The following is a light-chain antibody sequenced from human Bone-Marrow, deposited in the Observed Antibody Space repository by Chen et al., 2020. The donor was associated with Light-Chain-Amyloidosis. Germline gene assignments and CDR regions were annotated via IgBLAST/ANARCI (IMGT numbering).Light chain of an antibody. CDR2: DDS. CDR3: QVWDRSSDRPV. J-gene: IGLJ3*02. CDR1: NIGSTS. Sequence: SYVLTQPSSVSVAPGKTATLVCGGNNIGSTSVHWYQQTPGQAPLLVVYDDSDRPSGIPERLSGSNSGNTTTLTISRVEAGDEADYYCQVWDRSSDRPVFGGGTKLTVL. V-gene: IGLV3-21*03.